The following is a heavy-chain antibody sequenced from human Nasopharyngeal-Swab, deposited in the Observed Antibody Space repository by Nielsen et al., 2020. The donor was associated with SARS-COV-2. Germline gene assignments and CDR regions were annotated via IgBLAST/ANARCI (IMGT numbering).Heavy chain of an antibody. CDR3: ARGSRRYMAPGY. D-gene: IGHD5-12*01. V-gene: IGHV4-34*01. J-gene: IGHJ4*02. CDR2: INHSGST. Sequence: SETLSLTCAVYGGSFSGYYWSWIRQPPGKGLEWIGEINHSGSTNYNPSLKSRVTISVDTSKNQFSLKLSSVTAADTAVYYCARGSRRYMAPGYWGQGTLVTVS. CDR1: GGSFSGYY.